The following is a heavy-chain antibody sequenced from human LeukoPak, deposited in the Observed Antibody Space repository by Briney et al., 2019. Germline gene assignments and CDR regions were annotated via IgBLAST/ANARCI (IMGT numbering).Heavy chain of an antibody. CDR1: GFTFSSYA. D-gene: IGHD6-13*01. CDR3: ARSLTTVAGALDY. CDR2: ISYHGNTA. Sequence: GGSLRLSCAASGFTFSSYAMHWVRQAPGMGLDWVALISYHGNTAYYADSVKGRFTISRDSSTLYLQMHSLRIEDTAVYYCARSLTTVAGALDYWGQGTLVTVSS. V-gene: IGHV3-30*04. J-gene: IGHJ4*02.